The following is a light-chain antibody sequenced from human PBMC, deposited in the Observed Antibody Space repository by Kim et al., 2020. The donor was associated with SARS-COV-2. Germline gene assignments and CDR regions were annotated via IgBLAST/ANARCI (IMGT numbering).Light chain of an antibody. CDR3: QQYGSSRWT. CDR1: QSVRDNY. CDR2: GAS. Sequence: SPGESATLSCRAGQSVRDNYLTWYQQKPGQAPRLLIYGASSRATGIPDRFSGSGSGTDFTLTISRLEPEDFAVYYCQQYGSSRWTFGQGNKVDIK. V-gene: IGKV3-20*01. J-gene: IGKJ1*01.